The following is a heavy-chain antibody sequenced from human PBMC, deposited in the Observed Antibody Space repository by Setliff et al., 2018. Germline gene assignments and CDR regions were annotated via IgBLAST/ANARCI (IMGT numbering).Heavy chain of an antibody. CDR3: ARTGTYRYFDY. V-gene: IGHV4-34*01. CDR1: GGTFSDYY. J-gene: IGHJ4*02. Sequence: SETLSLTCAAYGGTFSDYYWTWIRQPPGKRLEWVGEINHRGSTTYNPSLKSRVTISVDTSKDQFSLKVISMTAADTAVYYCARTGTYRYFDYWGQGALVTVSS. CDR2: INHRGST. D-gene: IGHD1-1*01.